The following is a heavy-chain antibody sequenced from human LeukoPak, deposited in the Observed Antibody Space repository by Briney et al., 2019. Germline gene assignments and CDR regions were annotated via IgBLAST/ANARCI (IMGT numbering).Heavy chain of an antibody. Sequence: ASVKVSCKASGYTFTSYGISWVRQAPGQGREWMGWISAYNGNTNYAQKLQGRVTMTTDTSTSTAYMELRSLRSDDTAVYYCARDPGLGYCSSTSCQTLDYWGQGTLVTVSS. J-gene: IGHJ4*02. D-gene: IGHD2-2*01. CDR1: GYTFTSYG. CDR2: ISAYNGNT. V-gene: IGHV1-18*01. CDR3: ARDPGLGYCSSTSCQTLDY.